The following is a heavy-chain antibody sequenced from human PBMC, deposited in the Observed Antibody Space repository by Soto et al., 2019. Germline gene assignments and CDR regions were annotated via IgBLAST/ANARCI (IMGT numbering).Heavy chain of an antibody. CDR3: AARTGTTVYRNWFDP. D-gene: IGHD4-4*01. J-gene: IGHJ5*02. CDR2: IDHSGDT. Sequence: WTRIRQPPGKGLEWLGEIDHSGDTNYNASLKSRLTLSIDTSKNQISLNLTSVTAADTALYYCAARTGTTVYRNWFDPWGQGTLVTVSS. V-gene: IGHV4-34*01.